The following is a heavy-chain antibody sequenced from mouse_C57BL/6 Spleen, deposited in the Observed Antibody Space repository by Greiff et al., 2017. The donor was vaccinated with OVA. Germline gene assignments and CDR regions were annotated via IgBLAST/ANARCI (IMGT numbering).Heavy chain of an antibody. CDR1: GYTFTSYW. J-gene: IGHJ1*03. Sequence: VQLQQPGAELVRPGSSVKLSCKASGYTFTSYWMHWVKQRPIQGLEWIGNIDPSDSETHYNQKFKDKAKLTVDKSSSTAYMQLRSLTSDDSAVYYCALYYGSRSWYFDVWGTGTTVTVSS. CDR3: ALYYGSRSWYFDV. V-gene: IGHV1-52*01. D-gene: IGHD1-1*01. CDR2: IDPSDSET.